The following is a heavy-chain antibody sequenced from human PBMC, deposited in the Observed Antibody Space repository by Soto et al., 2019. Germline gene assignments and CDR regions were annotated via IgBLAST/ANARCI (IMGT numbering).Heavy chain of an antibody. CDR3: ARRNGIDY. Sequence: SETLSLTCSVSGGSVSSGSYYWSWIRQPPGKGLEWIGYISDSGTTNYNPSLKSRVTISVDTSRNQFSLRLTSVTAADTAVYYCARRNGIDYWGQGTLVTVSS. CDR1: GGSVSSGSYY. D-gene: IGHD4-4*01. J-gene: IGHJ4*01. CDR2: ISDSGTT. V-gene: IGHV4-61*01.